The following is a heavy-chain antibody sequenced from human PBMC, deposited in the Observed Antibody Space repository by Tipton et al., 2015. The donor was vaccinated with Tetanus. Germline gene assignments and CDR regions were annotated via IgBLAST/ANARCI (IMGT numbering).Heavy chain of an antibody. CDR3: ARAVYDFSKKGPVDP. Sequence: TLSLTCTVSGDSLRTADRPWSSFRQPPGQSLERLAYVYSTGSIYSDYFLKSRITISRDTSTNQYFLKLSSVTPADTDVYYCARAVYDFSKKGPVDPRGYGSLCIVSS. D-gene: IGHD3-3*01. CDR2: VYSTGSI. CDR1: GDSLRTADRP. V-gene: IGHV4-61*08. J-gene: IGHJ5*02.